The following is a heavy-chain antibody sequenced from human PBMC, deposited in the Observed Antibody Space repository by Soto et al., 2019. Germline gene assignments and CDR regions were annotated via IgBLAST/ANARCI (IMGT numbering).Heavy chain of an antibody. CDR2: IIAGNGDT. CDR3: VRDHYYGSGSHNYFDY. CDR1: GYSFINYA. J-gene: IGHJ4*02. D-gene: IGHD3-10*01. Sequence: ASVKVSCKASGYSFINYAIHWVRQAPGQRLEWMGRIIAGNGDTKYSQKFQGRVTIARDTSASTAYMELSSLISEDTAVYYCVRDHYYGSGSHNYFDYWGQGTLDTVSS. V-gene: IGHV1-3*01.